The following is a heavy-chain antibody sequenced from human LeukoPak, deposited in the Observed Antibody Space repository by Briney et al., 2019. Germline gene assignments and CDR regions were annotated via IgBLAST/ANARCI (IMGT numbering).Heavy chain of an antibody. CDR1: GFTFSSYV. J-gene: IGHJ3*02. V-gene: IGHV3-30*02. CDR3: AKDLVAFDI. Sequence: PGGSLRLSCAASGFTFSSYVMHWVRQAPGKGLEWVAFIRYDVSNKYYADSLKGRFTISTDNSKNTLYLQMNRLRAEETAVYYCAKDLVAFDIWGQGTMVTVSS. CDR2: IRYDVSNK.